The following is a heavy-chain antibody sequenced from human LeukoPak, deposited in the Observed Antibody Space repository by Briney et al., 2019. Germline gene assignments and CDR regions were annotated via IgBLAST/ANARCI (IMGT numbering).Heavy chain of an antibody. CDR3: ARDTADDYVWGSYRLPFDY. V-gene: IGHV1-18*01. D-gene: IGHD3-16*02. J-gene: IGHJ4*02. CDR1: GYTFTSYG. Sequence: ASVKVSCKASGYTFTSYGISWVRQAPGQGLEWMGWISAYNGNTNYAQKLQGRVTMTTDTSTSTAYMELRSLRSDDTAVYYCARDTADDYVWGSYRLPFDYWGQGTLVTVSS. CDR2: ISAYNGNT.